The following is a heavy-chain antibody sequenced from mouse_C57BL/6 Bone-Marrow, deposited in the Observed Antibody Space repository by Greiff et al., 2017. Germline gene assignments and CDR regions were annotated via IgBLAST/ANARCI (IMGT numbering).Heavy chain of an antibody. CDR2: IWSGGST. V-gene: IGHV2-4*01. D-gene: IGHD1-1*02. CDR3: ASRLGGAY. Sequence: VQLQQSGPGLVQPSQSLSITCTASGFSLTSYGVHWVRQPPGKGLEWLGVIWSGGSTDYTAAFISRLSIRKDNSKSRVYLKMNSLQADDTAIYYCASRLGGAYWGQGTLVTVSA. J-gene: IGHJ3*01. CDR1: GFSLTSYG.